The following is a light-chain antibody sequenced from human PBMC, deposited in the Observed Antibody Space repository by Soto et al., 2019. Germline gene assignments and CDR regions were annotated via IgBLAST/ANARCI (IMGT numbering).Light chain of an antibody. J-gene: IGLJ1*01. CDR2: ANN. Sequence: QSVLTQPPSASATPGQRVTISCSGSSSSIGSDSVNWYQQLPRTAPKVLIYANNQRPSGVPDRFSGSKSGTSASLAISGLLSEDEADYYCAAWDGSLNVYVFGTGTKLIVL. CDR1: SSSIGSDS. V-gene: IGLV1-44*01. CDR3: AAWDGSLNVYV.